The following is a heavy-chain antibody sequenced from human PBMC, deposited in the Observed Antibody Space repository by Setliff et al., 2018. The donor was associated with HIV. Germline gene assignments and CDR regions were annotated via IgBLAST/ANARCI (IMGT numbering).Heavy chain of an antibody. CDR1: GFTFGDYT. J-gene: IGHJ4*02. D-gene: IGHD6-19*01. Sequence: GGSLRLSCTASGFTFGDYTMSWVRQAPGKGLEWLSYISSSGTYTNYADSVKGRFTISRDNAKTSLYLQMNSLRAEDTAVYYCAKAELSSGRYYFDYWGQGTLVTVSS. V-gene: IGHV3-11*06. CDR3: AKAELSSGRYYFDY. CDR2: ISSSGTYT.